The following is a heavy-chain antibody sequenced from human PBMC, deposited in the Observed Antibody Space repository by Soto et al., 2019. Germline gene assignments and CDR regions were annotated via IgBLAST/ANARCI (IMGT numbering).Heavy chain of an antibody. CDR3: TRGRGVGGTVWFDH. D-gene: IGHD6-19*01. CDR2: INSGNGNT. Sequence: ASVKVSCKASGYTFTSYLIHWVRQAPGQRLEWMGWINSGNGNTKYSQRFQGRVTISRDTSASTVNMELSSLRSEDTALYYCTRGRGVGGTVWFDHWGPGTLVTVSS. V-gene: IGHV1-3*01. CDR1: GYTFTSYL. J-gene: IGHJ5*02.